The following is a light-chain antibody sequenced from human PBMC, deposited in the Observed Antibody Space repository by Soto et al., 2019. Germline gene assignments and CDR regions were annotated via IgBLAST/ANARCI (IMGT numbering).Light chain of an antibody. J-gene: IGLJ2*01. CDR1: SSDVGSYNL. Sequence: QSVLTQPASVSGSPGQSITISCTGTSSDVGSYNLVSWYQQHPGKAPKVMIYEVSKRPSGVSSRFSGSKSGNTASLTISGLQAEDEADYYCCSYAGSYTWGFGGGTKVTVL. CDR3: CSYAGSYTWG. CDR2: EVS. V-gene: IGLV2-23*02.